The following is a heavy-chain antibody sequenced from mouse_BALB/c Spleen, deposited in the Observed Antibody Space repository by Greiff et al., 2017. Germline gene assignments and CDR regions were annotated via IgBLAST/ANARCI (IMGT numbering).Heavy chain of an antibody. J-gene: IGHJ2*01. CDR2: IYPSDSYT. D-gene: IGHD2-14*01. V-gene: IGHV1-69*02. CDR1: GYTFTSYW. Sequence: VQLQQPGAELVRPGASVKLSCKASGYTFTSYWINWVKQRPGQGLEWIGNIYPSDSYTNYNQKFKDKATLTVDKSSSTAYMQLSSPTSEDSAVYYCTTGYDVENFDYWGQGTTLTVSS. CDR3: TTGYDVENFDY.